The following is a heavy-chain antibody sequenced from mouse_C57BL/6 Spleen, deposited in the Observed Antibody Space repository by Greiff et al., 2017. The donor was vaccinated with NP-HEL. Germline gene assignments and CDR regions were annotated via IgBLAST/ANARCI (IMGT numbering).Heavy chain of an antibody. CDR1: GFNFKDDY. J-gene: IGHJ3*01. CDR2: IDPENGGT. CDR3: TSVTRGGFAY. V-gene: IGHV14-4*01. Sequence: EVQLKESGAELVRPGASVKLSCTASGFNFKDDYMPWVKQRPEQGLEWIGWIDPENGGTDYASKFQGKATITADTSSNTAYLQLSSLTSEDTAVYYCTSVTRGGFAYWGQGTLVTVSA.